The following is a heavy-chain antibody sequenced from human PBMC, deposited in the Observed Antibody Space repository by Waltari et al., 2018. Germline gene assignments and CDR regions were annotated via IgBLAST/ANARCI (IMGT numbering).Heavy chain of an antibody. CDR3: ARDQGGSSYYYYYYYMDV. Sequence: EVQLVESVGGLVQPGGSLRLSCAASGFTFSSYSMNWVRQAPGKVLEWVSYISSSSSTIYYADSVKGRFTISRDNAKNSLYLQMNSLRAEDTAVYYCARDQGGSSYYYYYYYMDVWGKGTTVTVSS. CDR2: ISSSSSTI. J-gene: IGHJ6*03. CDR1: GFTFSSYS. V-gene: IGHV3-48*04. D-gene: IGHD1-26*01.